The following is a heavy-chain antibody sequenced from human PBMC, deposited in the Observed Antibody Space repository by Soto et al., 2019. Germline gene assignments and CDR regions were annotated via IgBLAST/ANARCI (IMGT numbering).Heavy chain of an antibody. CDR2: ISGSGGST. CDR1: GFTFSSYA. CDR3: AKAERYNSGSYSLSDY. J-gene: IGHJ4*02. D-gene: IGHD1-26*01. Sequence: GGSLRLSCAASGFTFSSYAMSWVRQAPGKGLEWVSAISGSGGSTYYADSVKGRFTISRDNSKNTLYLQMNSLRAEDTAVYYCAKAERYNSGSYSLSDYWGQGTLVTVSS. V-gene: IGHV3-23*01.